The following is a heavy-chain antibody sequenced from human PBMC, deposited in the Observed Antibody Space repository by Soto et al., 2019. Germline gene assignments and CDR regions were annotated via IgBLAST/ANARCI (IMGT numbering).Heavy chain of an antibody. V-gene: IGHV3-48*03. D-gene: IGHD2-21*02. CDR3: ARGAAYCGGDCRAFGYFDL. Sequence: GWSLGLCCAASGVTFSSSEMNWVRQAPGKGLEWVSYISSSGSTIYYADSVKGRFTISRDNAKNSLYLQMNSLRAEDTAVYYCARGAAYCGGDCRAFGYFDLWGRGTLVTVSS. J-gene: IGHJ2*01. CDR1: GVTFSSSE. CDR2: ISSSGSTI.